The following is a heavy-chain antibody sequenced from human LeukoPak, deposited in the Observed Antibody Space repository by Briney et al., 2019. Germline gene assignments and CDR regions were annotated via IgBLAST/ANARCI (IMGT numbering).Heavy chain of an antibody. D-gene: IGHD5-18*01. CDR3: AREGRGYSYAFEY. CDR2: IINDGSRE. J-gene: IGHJ4*02. Sequence: GGSLRLSCVGSGFTFSSYGMHWVRQAPGRGLELLAVIINDGSREYYADSVKGRFTISRDNGQNTLYLQMNSLRAEDTAVYYCAREGRGYSYAFEYWGQGTLVTVSS. CDR1: GFTFSSYG. V-gene: IGHV3-30*03.